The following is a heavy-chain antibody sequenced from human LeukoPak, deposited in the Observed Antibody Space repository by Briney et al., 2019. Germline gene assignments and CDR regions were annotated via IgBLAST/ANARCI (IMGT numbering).Heavy chain of an antibody. CDR2: IRSKSDGGTA. J-gene: IGHJ4*02. V-gene: IGHV3-15*01. CDR1: GFNFNNAW. D-gene: IGHD3-10*01. CDR3: GSPRHVPD. Sequence: GGSLRLSCVVSGFNFNNAWMSWVRQVSGKGLEWVGFIRSKSDGGTANYAAPVQGRFTISRDDSKNMLYLQMNSLKIEDTAVYYCGSPRHVPDWGQGTLVTVSS.